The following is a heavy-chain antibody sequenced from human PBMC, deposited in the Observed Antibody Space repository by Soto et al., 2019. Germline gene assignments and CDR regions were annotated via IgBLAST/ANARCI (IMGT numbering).Heavy chain of an antibody. V-gene: IGHV4-59*08. D-gene: IGHD4-17*01. Sequence: QVQLPESGPGLVKPSETLSLTCTVSGGSISSYYWSWIRQPPGKGLEWIGYIYYSGSTNYNPSLKSRVTPSADPSKNQVSLKLSSVTAADTAVYYCARRYGDCFDYWGQGTLVTVSS. CDR1: GGSISSYY. CDR2: IYYSGST. CDR3: ARRYGDCFDY. J-gene: IGHJ4*02.